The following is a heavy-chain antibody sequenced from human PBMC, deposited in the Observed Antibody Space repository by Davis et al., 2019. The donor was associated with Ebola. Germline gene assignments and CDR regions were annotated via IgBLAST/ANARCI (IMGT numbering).Heavy chain of an antibody. V-gene: IGHV4-39*01. Sequence: PSETLSLTCTVSGGSISSSSYYWGWIRQPPGKGLEWIGSIYYSGSTYYNPSLKSRVTISVDTSKNQFSLKLSSVTAADTAVYYCARSTRTMIGYWGQGTLVTVSS. J-gene: IGHJ4*02. D-gene: IGHD3-22*01. CDR1: GGSISSSSYY. CDR2: IYYSGST. CDR3: ARSTRTMIGY.